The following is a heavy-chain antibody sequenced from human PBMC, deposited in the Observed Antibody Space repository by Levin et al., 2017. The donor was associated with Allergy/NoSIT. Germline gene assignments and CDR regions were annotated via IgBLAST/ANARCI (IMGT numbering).Heavy chain of an antibody. CDR2: ISYDGGEK. Sequence: PGGSLRLSCAASGFIFSNFGIHWVRQAPGKGLEWVALISYDGGEKYYADSVKGRFTISRDNSKSTLYLQMNSLRAEDTAVYYCATHPQYWYFDLWGRGTLVTVSS. CDR1: GFIFSNFG. V-gene: IGHV3-30*03. CDR3: ATHPQYWYFDL. J-gene: IGHJ2*01.